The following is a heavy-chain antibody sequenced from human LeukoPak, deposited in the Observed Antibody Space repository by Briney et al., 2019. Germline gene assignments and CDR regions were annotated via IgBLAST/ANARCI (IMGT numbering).Heavy chain of an antibody. CDR1: GGSISSSSYY. V-gene: IGHV4-39*07. CDR3: ARGPITMVRGVIVGFDY. J-gene: IGHJ4*02. Sequence: SETLSLTCTVSGGSISSSSYYWGWIRQPPGKGLEWIGSIYYSGSTYYNPSLKSRVTISVDTSKNQFSLKLSSVTAADTAVYYCARGPITMVRGVIVGFDYWGQGTLVTVSS. D-gene: IGHD3-10*01. CDR2: IYYSGST.